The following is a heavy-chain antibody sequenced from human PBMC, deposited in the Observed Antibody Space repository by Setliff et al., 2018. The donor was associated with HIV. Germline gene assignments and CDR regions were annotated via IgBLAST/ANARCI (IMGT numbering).Heavy chain of an antibody. V-gene: IGHV4-4*09. CDR1: GGSISSYY. Sequence: SETLSLTCTVSGGSISSYYWSWIRQPPGKGLEWIGNIHNSGSTNYNPSLKSRVTISVDTSKNQFSLKLTSVTAADTAVYYCARDQGRASGSWWDQASSWYLDSWGQGALVTVSS. J-gene: IGHJ5*01. D-gene: IGHD6-13*01. CDR2: IHNSGST. CDR3: ARDQGRASGSWWDQASSWYLDS.